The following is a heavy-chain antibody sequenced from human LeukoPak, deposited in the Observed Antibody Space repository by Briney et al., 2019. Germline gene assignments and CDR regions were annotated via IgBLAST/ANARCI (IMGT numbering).Heavy chain of an antibody. CDR2: INHSGST. J-gene: IGHJ4*02. CDR3: ARVPAEIVVSTNYYFDY. Sequence: SETLSLTCTVSGGSISGYYWSWIRQPPGKGLEWIGEINHSGSTNYNPSLKSRVTISVDTSKNQFSLKLSSVTAADTAVYYCARVPAEIVVSTNYYFDYWGQGTLVTVSS. CDR1: GGSISGYY. V-gene: IGHV4-34*01. D-gene: IGHD3-22*01.